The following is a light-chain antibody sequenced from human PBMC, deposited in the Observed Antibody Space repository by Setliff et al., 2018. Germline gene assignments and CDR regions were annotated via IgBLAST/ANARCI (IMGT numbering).Light chain of an antibody. V-gene: IGLV2-23*02. J-gene: IGLJ3*02. CDR2: EVN. CDR3: CSSYASSSILG. Sequence: QSALAQPASVSGSPGQPITISCTGTGSDVGSSNLVSWYQHHPGKAPKLIIYEVNKRPSGVSNHFSGSKSDNTASLTISGLQAEDEADYYCCSSYASSSILGFGGGTKVTVL. CDR1: GSDVGSSNL.